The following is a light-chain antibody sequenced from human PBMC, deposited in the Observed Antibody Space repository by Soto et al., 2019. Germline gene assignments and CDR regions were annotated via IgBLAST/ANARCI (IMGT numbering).Light chain of an antibody. CDR1: QSVSSN. CDR2: GAS. CDR3: QQYNNWPLLT. Sequence: EIVMTQSPATLSVSPGERATLSCRASQSVSSNLAWYQQKPGQAPRLLIYGASTRATGIPARFSGSGSGTXXXXXXXXXXXXXXAVYYCQQYNNWPLLTFGGGTKVEIK. V-gene: IGKV3-15*01. J-gene: IGKJ4*01.